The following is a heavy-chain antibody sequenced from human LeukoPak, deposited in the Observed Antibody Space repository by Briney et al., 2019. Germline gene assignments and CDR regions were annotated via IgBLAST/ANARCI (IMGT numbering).Heavy chain of an antibody. D-gene: IGHD5-12*01. J-gene: IGHJ4*02. CDR1: GYSISSGYY. CDR3: ARDLSGYDSFDY. CDR2: IYTSGST. Sequence: SETLSLTCTVSGYSISSGYYWSWIRPPAGKGLEWIGRIYTSGSTNYNPSLKSRVTMSVDTSKNQFSLKLSSVTAADTAVYYCARDLSGYDSFDYWGQGTLVTVSS. V-gene: IGHV4-4*07.